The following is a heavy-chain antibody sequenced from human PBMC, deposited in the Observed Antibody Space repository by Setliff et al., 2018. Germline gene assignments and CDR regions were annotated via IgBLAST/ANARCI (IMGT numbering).Heavy chain of an antibody. D-gene: IGHD2-15*01. J-gene: IGHJ3*02. V-gene: IGHV4-61*09. CDR2: IYTSGST. Sequence: SETLSLTCTVSGGSIRSGSYYWSWIRQPAGKGLEWIGHIYTSGSTNYNPSLKSRVTISVDTSKNQFSLKLSSVTAADTAVYYCARDPVVVVAAMSDAFDIWGQGTMVTVSS. CDR1: GGSIRSGSYY. CDR3: ARDPVVVVAAMSDAFDI.